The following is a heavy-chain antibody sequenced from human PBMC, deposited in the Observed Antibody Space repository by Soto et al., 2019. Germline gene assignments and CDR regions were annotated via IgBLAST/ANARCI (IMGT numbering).Heavy chain of an antibody. CDR2: ISSSGSTI. J-gene: IGHJ3*02. D-gene: IGHD3-3*01. V-gene: IGHV3-48*03. CDR1: GFTFSSYE. CDR3: ARISLEWYGSNDAFDI. Sequence: EVQLLESGGGLVQPGGSLRLSCAASGFTFSSYEMNWVRQAPGKGLEWVSYISSSGSTIYYADSVKGRFTISRDNAKNSLYLQMNSLRAEDTAVYYCARISLEWYGSNDAFDIWGQGTMVTVSS.